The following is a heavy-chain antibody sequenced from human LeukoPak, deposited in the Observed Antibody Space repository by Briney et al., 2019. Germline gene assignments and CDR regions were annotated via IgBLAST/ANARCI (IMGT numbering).Heavy chain of an antibody. Sequence: PGGSLRLSCAASGLIFSNAWMSWVRQAPGRGLESVGRTKNKVDGGTTDYASPVKGRFTISRDDRRNALYLQMNSLKPEDTAVYFCRGGSINEWDAFDIWGQGTMVTVAS. D-gene: IGHD1-26*01. J-gene: IGHJ3*02. V-gene: IGHV3-15*01. CDR3: RGGSINEWDAFDI. CDR2: TKNKVDGGTT. CDR1: GLIFSNAW.